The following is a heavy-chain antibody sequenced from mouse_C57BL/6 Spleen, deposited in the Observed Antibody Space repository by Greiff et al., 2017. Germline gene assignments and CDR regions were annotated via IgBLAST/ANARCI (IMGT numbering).Heavy chain of an antibody. CDR1: GYSFTGYY. V-gene: IGHV1-42*01. Sequence: VQLQQSGPELVKPGASVKISCKASGYSFTGYYMNWVKQSPEKSLEWIGEINPSTGGTTYNQKFKAKATLTVDKSSSTAYMQLKSLTSEDSAVYYCARAYGCSPWFAYWGQGTLVTVSA. CDR3: ARAYGCSPWFAY. D-gene: IGHD1-1*01. J-gene: IGHJ3*01. CDR2: INPSTGGT.